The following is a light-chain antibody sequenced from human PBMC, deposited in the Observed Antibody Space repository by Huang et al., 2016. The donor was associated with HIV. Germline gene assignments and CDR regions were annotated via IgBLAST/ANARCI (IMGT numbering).Light chain of an antibody. CDR1: RSVSTN. CDR2: GSS. Sequence: EIVMTQSPATLSVSPGERVTLPCRANRSVSTNLAWYQQRPGKAPRLLIYGSSTRAPGIPARFSGSGSGTDFSLTISSLQSEDFALYYCHQYNNWLLSFGGGTRVDI. CDR3: HQYNNWLLS. J-gene: IGKJ4*01. V-gene: IGKV3-15*01.